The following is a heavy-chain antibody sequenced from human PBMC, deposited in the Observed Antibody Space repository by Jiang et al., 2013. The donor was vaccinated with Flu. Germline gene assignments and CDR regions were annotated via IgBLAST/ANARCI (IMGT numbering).Heavy chain of an antibody. D-gene: IGHD3-16*02. CDR1: SLSSRRVG. CDR3: AHVMITFGGVVANDAFDI. CDR2: FIGDDDK. V-gene: IGHV2-5*02. Sequence: SLSSRRVGVGWIRQPQERPWSGLQSFIGDDDKRYSPSLKSRLTIAKDTSKNQVVLTMTNMDPVDTATYYCAHVMITFGGVVANDAFDIWGQGTMVTVSS. J-gene: IGHJ3*02.